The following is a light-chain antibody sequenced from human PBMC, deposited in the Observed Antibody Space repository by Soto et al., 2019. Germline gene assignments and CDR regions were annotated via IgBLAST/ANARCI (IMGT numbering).Light chain of an antibody. J-gene: IGKJ2*01. V-gene: IGKV3-20*01. CDR3: QQYSTLPHT. CDR2: GIS. Sequence: ESVLTQSPGTLSLSPGERATLSCRASQSVDNRYFAWYQQIPGQAPRLLIYGISNRATGIPDRFSGSGSGTDFTLTISRLEPEDFVVYYCQQYSTLPHTFGQGTKLEVK. CDR1: QSVDNRY.